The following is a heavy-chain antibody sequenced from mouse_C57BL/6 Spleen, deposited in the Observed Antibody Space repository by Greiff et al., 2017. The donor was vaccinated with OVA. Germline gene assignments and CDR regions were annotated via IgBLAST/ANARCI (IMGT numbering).Heavy chain of an antibody. CDR1: GYAFTNYL. J-gene: IGHJ3*01. D-gene: IGHD1-1*01. V-gene: IGHV1-54*01. Sequence: QVQLQQSGAELVRPGTSVKVSCKASGYAFTNYLIEWVKQRPGQGLEWIGVINPGSGGTNYNEKFKGKATLTADKSSSTAYMQLSSLTSEDSAVYLCAGLYYGSSDGFAYWGQGTLVTVSA. CDR2: INPGSGGT. CDR3: AGLYYGSSDGFAY.